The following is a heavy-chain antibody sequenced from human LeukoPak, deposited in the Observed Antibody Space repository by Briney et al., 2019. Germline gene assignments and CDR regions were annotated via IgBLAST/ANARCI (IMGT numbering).Heavy chain of an antibody. CDR2: IRYDGSTK. J-gene: IGHJ4*02. V-gene: IGHV3-30*02. CDR1: GCTFSSYG. CDR3: ARGNKTVDTAMVILY. D-gene: IGHD5-18*01. Sequence: PGGSLRLSCAASGCTFSSYGMHWVRQATGKGLEWVAFIRYDGSTKYYADSVKGRFTISRDNSKNTLYLQMNSLRAEDTSVYYCARGNKTVDTAMVILYWGQGTLITVSS.